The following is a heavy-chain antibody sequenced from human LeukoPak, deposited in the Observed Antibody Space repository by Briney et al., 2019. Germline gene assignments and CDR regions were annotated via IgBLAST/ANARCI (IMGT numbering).Heavy chain of an antibody. V-gene: IGHV3-30*02. CDR3: AKDHAAAAGGDFDY. D-gene: IGHD6-13*01. CDR1: GFTFSSYG. J-gene: IGHJ4*02. Sequence: GESLRLSCAASGFTFSSYGMHWVRQAPGKGLEWVAFIRYDGSNKYYADSVKGRFTISRDNSKNTLYLQMNSLRAEDTAVYYCAKDHAAAAGGDFDYWGQGTLVTVSS. CDR2: IRYDGSNK.